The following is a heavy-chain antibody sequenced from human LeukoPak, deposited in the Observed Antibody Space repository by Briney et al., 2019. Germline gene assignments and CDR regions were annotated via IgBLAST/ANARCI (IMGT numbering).Heavy chain of an antibody. CDR1: GGSISSGSYY. CDR3: ARASSSYLDY. J-gene: IGHJ4*02. D-gene: IGHD6-13*01. Sequence: SETLSLTCTVSGGSISSGSYYWSWIRQPAGQGLEWIGRIYTSGSTNYNPSLKSRVTISVDTSKNQFSLKLSSVTAADTAVYYCARASSSYLDYWGQGTLVTVSS. CDR2: IYTSGST. V-gene: IGHV4-61*02.